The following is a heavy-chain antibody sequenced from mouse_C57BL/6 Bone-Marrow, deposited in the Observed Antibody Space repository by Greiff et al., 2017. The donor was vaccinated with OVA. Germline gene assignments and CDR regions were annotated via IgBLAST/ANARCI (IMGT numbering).Heavy chain of an antibody. J-gene: IGHJ3*01. Sequence: VQLQQSGAELAKPGASVKLSCKASGYTFTSYWMHWVKQRHGQGLEWIGYINPRSGYTKSHQKFKGKATLTADKSSRTAYMQLSSLTYEDSAVYYCARGVYSNCFAYWGQGTLVTVSA. CDR1: GYTFTSYW. V-gene: IGHV1-7*01. CDR2: INPRSGYT. CDR3: ARGVYSNCFAY. D-gene: IGHD2-5*01.